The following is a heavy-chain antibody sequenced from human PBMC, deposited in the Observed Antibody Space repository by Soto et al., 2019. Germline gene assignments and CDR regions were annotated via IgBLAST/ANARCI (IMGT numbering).Heavy chain of an antibody. CDR1: GYIFTNYA. D-gene: IGHD4-17*01. V-gene: IGHV1-46*01. CDR2: INPSGGST. J-gene: IGHJ4*02. Sequence: GASVKVSCKASGYIFTNYAIHWVRQAPGQGLEWMGIINPSGGSTSYAQKFQGRVTMTRDTSTSTVYMELSSLRSEDTAVYYCARGTTVAIDYWGQGTLVTVSS. CDR3: ARGTTVAIDY.